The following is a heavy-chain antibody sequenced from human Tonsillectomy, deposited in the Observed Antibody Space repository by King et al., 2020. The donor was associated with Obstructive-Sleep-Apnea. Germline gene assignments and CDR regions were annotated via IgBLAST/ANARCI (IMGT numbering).Heavy chain of an antibody. CDR2: IYYSGST. Sequence: QLQESGPGLVKPSETLSLTCTVSGGSISSYYWSWIRQPPGKGLEWVGYIYYSGSTNYNPSLKSLVTISVDMSKNQFSLKLSSVTAADTAVYYCARQGYYASSPWGWFDPWGQGTLVTVSS. CDR3: ARQGYYASSPWGWFDP. CDR1: GGSISSYY. J-gene: IGHJ5*02. V-gene: IGHV4-59*08. D-gene: IGHD3-22*01.